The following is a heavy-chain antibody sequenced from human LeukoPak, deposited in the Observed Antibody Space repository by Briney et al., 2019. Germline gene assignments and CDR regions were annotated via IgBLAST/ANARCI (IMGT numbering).Heavy chain of an antibody. J-gene: IGHJ4*02. CDR1: GFTFSSYW. Sequence: PGGSLRLSCAASGFTFSSYWMGWVRQAPGKGLEWVANIKEDGSEEYYVDSVKGRFTISRDNAKNSLYLQMNSLRAEDTAMYYCARVRSGYYYDYWGQGTLVTVSS. D-gene: IGHD3-3*01. CDR2: IKEDGSEE. CDR3: ARVRSGYYYDY. V-gene: IGHV3-7*01.